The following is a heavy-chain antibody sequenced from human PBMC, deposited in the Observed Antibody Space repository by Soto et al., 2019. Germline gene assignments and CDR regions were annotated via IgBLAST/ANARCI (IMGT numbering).Heavy chain of an antibody. CDR2: IYWDDDK. V-gene: IGHV2-5*02. CDR3: AHSRCGGDCLQSYSSHYYYGMDV. J-gene: IGHJ6*02. D-gene: IGHD2-21*02. Sequence: QITLKESGPSLVKPTQTLTLTCTFSGFSLSTGGVGVGWIRQPPGKALEWLALIYWDDDKRYSPSLRSRLTVTKDTSKHQVVLTMTNMDPVDTATYYCAHSRCGGDCLQSYSSHYYYGMDVWGQGPTVTVSS. CDR1: GFSLSTGGVG.